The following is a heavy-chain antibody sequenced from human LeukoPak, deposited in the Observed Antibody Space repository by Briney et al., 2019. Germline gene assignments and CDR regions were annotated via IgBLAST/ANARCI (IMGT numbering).Heavy chain of an antibody. V-gene: IGHV3-49*04. D-gene: IGHD1-26*01. J-gene: IGHJ4*02. CDR1: GFTFGDYA. CDR3: TRDGIVGATTGFDY. CDR2: IRSKAYGGTT. Sequence: PGRSLRLSCTASGFTFGDYAMSWVRQAPGKGLEWVGFIRSKAYGGTTEYAASVKGRFTISRDDSKNIAYLQMNSLKTEDTAVYYCTRDGIVGATTGFDYWGQGTLVTVSS.